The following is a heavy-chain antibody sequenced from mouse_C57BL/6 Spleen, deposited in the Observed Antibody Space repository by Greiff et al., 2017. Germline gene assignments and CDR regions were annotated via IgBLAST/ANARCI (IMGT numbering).Heavy chain of an antibody. Sequence: VQLQQSGTVLARPGASVKMSCKTSGYTFTSYWMHWVKQRPGQGLEWIGAIYPGNSDTSYNQKFKGKAKLTAVTSASTAYMELSSLTNEDSAVYYCTGWGTTVVASYAMDYWGQGTSVTVSS. CDR1: GYTFTSYW. J-gene: IGHJ4*01. CDR2: IYPGNSDT. V-gene: IGHV1-5*01. D-gene: IGHD1-1*01. CDR3: TGWGTTVVASYAMDY.